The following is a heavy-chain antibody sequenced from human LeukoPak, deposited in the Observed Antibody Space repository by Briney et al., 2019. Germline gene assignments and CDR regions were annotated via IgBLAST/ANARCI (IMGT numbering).Heavy chain of an antibody. Sequence: GGSLRLSCAASGLTFGTYQRNWVRQAPGRGLEWVSYISSSGSATYYADSVKSRFTVFRDNTQNSLYLQMNSLTAEDTAVYYCARKISGSSYENIDYCGQGALVTVSS. J-gene: IGHJ4*02. CDR1: GLTFGTYQ. CDR3: ARKISGSSYENIDY. V-gene: IGHV3-48*03. D-gene: IGHD1-26*01. CDR2: ISSSGSAT.